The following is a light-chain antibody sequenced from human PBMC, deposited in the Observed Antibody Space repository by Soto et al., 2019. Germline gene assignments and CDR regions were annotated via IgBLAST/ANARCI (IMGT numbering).Light chain of an antibody. V-gene: IGKV3-15*01. Sequence: EIVMTQSPATLSVSPGERATLSCRASQSVSTNLAWYQQKPGQAPRLLIYGASTRATGIPARFSGGGSGTEFTLTICSLQSEDFAVYYCQHYNNWPPWTFGQGTKVEIK. CDR3: QHYNNWPPWT. CDR2: GAS. CDR1: QSVSTN. J-gene: IGKJ1*01.